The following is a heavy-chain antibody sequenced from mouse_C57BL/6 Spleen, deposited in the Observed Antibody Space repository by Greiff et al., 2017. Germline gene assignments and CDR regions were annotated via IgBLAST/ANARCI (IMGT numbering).Heavy chain of an antibody. CDR3: TRGLRLDY. CDR1: GYTFTDYE. CDR2: IDPETGGT. D-gene: IGHD2-4*01. V-gene: IGHV1-15*01. J-gene: IGHJ2*01. Sequence: VQLQQSGAELVRPGASVTLSCTASGYTFTDYEMHWVKQTPVHGLEWIGAIDPETGGTAYNQKFKGKAILTADKSSSTAYMELRSLTSEDSAVYYCTRGLRLDYWGQGTTLTVSS.